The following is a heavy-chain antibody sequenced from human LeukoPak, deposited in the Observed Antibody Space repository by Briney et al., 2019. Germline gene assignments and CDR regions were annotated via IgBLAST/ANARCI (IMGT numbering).Heavy chain of an antibody. CDR2: ISWNSGGI. J-gene: IGHJ4*02. CDR3: ARGVEPLAANTLAY. V-gene: IGHV3-9*01. CDR1: GFTFDDYG. Sequence: GRSLRLSCAASGFTFDDYGMHWVRQAPGKGLEWVSGISWNSGGIGYADSVKGRFTISRDNAKNSLYLQMNSPRADDTALYYCARGVEPLAANTLAYWGQGTLVTVSS. D-gene: IGHD1-14*01.